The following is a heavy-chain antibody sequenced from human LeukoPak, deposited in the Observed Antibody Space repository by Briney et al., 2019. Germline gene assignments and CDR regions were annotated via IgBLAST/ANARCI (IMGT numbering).Heavy chain of an antibody. V-gene: IGHV3-30*18. J-gene: IGHJ6*02. CDR3: AKEPQKNDYYYGMDV. D-gene: IGHD1-1*01. CDR2: ISYDGSNK. CDR1: GFTFSSYG. Sequence: GGSLRLSCAASGFTFSSYGMHWVRQAPGKGLEWVAVISYDGSNKYYADSVKGRFTISRDDSKNTLYLQMNSLRAEDTAVYYCAKEPQKNDYYYGMDVWGQGTTVTVSS.